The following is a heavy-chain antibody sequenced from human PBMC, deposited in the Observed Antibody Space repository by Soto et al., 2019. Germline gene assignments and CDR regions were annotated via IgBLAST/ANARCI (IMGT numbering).Heavy chain of an antibody. CDR3: AKDLDAYAWNLGGWFAP. J-gene: IGHJ5*02. CDR1: GYPFSDSQ. V-gene: IGHV1-2*02. D-gene: IGHD3-16*01. CDR2: INPKSDDT. Sequence: ASVNVSCKSSGYPFSDSQIHWLRLAPGQGLEWMGRINPKSDDTNYAQKFQGRVTMTRDTSIDTAYLELTGLTSDDTATYYCAKDLDAYAWNLGGWFAPWGQGTQVTVSS.